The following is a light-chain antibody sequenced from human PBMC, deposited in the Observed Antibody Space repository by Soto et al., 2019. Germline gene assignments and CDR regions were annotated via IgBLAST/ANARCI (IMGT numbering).Light chain of an antibody. CDR2: LNSDGSH. V-gene: IGLV4-69*01. Sequence: QLVLTQSPSASASLGASVKLTCTLSSGHSSYAIAWHQQQPEKGPRYLMKLNSDGSHSKGDGILDRFSGSNSGAERYLTISSLQSEDEADYYCQTWGTGPWVFDGGTKLNVL. CDR3: QTWGTGPWV. J-gene: IGLJ3*02. CDR1: SGHSSYA.